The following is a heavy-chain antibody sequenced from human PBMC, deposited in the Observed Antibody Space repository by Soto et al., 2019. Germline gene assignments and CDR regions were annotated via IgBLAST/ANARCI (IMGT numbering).Heavy chain of an antibody. CDR3: ARSNCSSTICFGGGMDV. CDR2: IIPIFGTA. D-gene: IGHD2-2*01. J-gene: IGHJ6*02. CDR1: GGTFSSYA. Sequence: QVQLVQSGAEVKKPGSSVKVSCKASGGTFSSYAISWVRQAPGQGLEWMGGIIPIFGTANYAQKFQGRVTITADESTSTAYMELSSLRSEDTAVYYCARSNCSSTICFGGGMDVWGQGTTVTVSS. V-gene: IGHV1-69*01.